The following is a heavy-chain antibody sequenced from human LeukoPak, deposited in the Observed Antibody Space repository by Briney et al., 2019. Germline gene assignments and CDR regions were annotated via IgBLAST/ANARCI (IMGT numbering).Heavy chain of an antibody. CDR3: ARVSFEGMDV. J-gene: IGHJ6*02. Sequence: GGSLRLSCAASGFTFRSYWMHWVRQAPGKGLVWVSRINSDGSTTTYADSVKGRFTISRDNAKNTLYLQMNSLGAEDTAVYYCARVSFEGMDVWGQGTTVTVSS. V-gene: IGHV3-74*01. CDR1: GFTFRSYW. CDR2: INSDGSTT. D-gene: IGHD3-9*01.